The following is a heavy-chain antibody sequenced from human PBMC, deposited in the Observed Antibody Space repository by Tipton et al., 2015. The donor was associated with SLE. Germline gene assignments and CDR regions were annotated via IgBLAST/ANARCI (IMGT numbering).Heavy chain of an antibody. J-gene: IGHJ4*02. CDR3: ARDLGRLYFDY. Sequence: TLSLTCTVSDGSISSGSYYWSWIRQPAGKGLEWIGRIYMYGSANYNPSLKSRVTMSIDTSKNQLSLKLSSVTAADTAVYYCARDLGRLYFDYWGQGTLVTVSS. CDR2: IYMYGSA. V-gene: IGHV4-61*02. D-gene: IGHD3-16*01. CDR1: DGSISSGSYY.